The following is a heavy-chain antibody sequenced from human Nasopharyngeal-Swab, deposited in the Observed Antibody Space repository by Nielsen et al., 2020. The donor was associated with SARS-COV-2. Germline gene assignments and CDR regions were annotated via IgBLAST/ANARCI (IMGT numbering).Heavy chain of an antibody. V-gene: IGHV5-51*01. J-gene: IGHJ6*02. CDR2: IYPGDSDT. Sequence: VRQMPGKGLEWMGIIYPGDSDTRYGPSFQGQVTISADKSISTAYLQWSSLKASDTAMYYCARGEHIVVVTAKYGMDVWGQGTTVTVSS. D-gene: IGHD2-21*02. CDR3: ARGEHIVVVTAKYGMDV.